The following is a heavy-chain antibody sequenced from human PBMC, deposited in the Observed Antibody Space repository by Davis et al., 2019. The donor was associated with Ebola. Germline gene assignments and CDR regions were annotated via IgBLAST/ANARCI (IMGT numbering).Heavy chain of an antibody. CDR3: AKVNYDSGGYRIEY. J-gene: IGHJ4*02. CDR2: ISSSSSYI. D-gene: IGHD3-22*01. Sequence: GESLKISCAASGFTFSSYAMHWVRQAPGKGLEWVSSISSSSSYIYYADSVKGRFTISRDNAKNSLYLQMNSLRDEDTAVYYCAKVNYDSGGYRIEYWGQGTLVTVSS. CDR1: GFTFSSYA. V-gene: IGHV3-21*01.